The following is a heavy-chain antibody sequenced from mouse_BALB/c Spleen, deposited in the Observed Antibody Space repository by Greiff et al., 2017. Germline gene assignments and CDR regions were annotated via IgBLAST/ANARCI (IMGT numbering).Heavy chain of an antibody. Sequence: VQLKESGPGLVAPSQSLSITCTVSGVSLTGDGVNWVRQPPGKGLEWLGMIWGDGSTDYNSALKSRLSISKNNSKSQVFLKMNSLQTDDTARYYCARDYYGSSYGWFAYWGQGTLVTVSA. CDR2: IWGDGST. J-gene: IGHJ3*01. V-gene: IGHV2-6-7*01. CDR1: GVSLTGDG. D-gene: IGHD1-1*01. CDR3: ARDYYGSSYGWFAY.